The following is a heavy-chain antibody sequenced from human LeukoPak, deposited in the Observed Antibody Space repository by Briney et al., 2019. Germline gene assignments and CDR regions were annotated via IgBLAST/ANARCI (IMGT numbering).Heavy chain of an antibody. CDR2: ISYDGSSK. D-gene: IGHD3-3*01. CDR1: GFTFSSYA. V-gene: IGHV3-30-3*01. CDR3: ARDRDIWSGYFDY. J-gene: IGHJ4*02. Sequence: GGSLRLSCAASGFTFSSYAMHWVRQAPGKGLEWVAVISYDGSSKYYADSVKGRFTISRDNSKNTLYLQMNSLRAEDTAVYYCARDRDIWSGYFDYWGQGTLVTVSS.